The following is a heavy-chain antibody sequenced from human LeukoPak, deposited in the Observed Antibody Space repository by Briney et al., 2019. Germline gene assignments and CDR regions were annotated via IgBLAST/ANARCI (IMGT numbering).Heavy chain of an antibody. D-gene: IGHD5-12*01. CDR1: GGSISTYY. Sequence: PSETLSLTCTLSGGSISTYYWSWIRQPPGKGLEWIGYIYHSGSTNYNPSLKSRVTISVDTSKNQFSLKLSSVTAADTAVYYCARGGGHASPMGYWGQGALVTVSS. CDR2: IYHSGST. J-gene: IGHJ4*02. CDR3: ARGGGHASPMGY. V-gene: IGHV4-59*01.